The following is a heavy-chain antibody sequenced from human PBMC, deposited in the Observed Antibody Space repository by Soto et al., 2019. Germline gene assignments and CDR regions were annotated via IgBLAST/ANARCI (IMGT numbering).Heavy chain of an antibody. CDR1: GVSIXXXDYF. Sequence: QVQLQESGPGLVKPSQTLSLTCTVSGVSIXXXDYFXXWIRQPPXKGLECLGYVTYSGSIYYNPSLKSRISVSXXXXXXXXXXXXXXXXXXXXXXXXXXRXNXXXXXIXIWGQGTMVTVSS. CDR2: VTYSGSI. CDR3: XRXNXXXXXIXI. V-gene: IGHV4-30-4*01. J-gene: IGHJ3*02.